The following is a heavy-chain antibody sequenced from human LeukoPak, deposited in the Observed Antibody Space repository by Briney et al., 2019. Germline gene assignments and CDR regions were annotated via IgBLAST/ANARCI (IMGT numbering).Heavy chain of an antibody. CDR3: ASTAA. D-gene: IGHD6-13*01. Sequence: PGGSLRLSCAASGFTFSGYWMSWVRQAPGKGLEWVANIKQDGSEKYYVDSVKGRFTISRDNAKNSLYLQMNSLRAEDTAVYYCASTAAWGQGTLVTVSS. CDR2: IKQDGSEK. CDR1: GFTFSGYW. J-gene: IGHJ4*02. V-gene: IGHV3-7*01.